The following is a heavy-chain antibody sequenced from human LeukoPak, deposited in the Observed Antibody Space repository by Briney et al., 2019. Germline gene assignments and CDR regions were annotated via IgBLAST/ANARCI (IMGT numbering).Heavy chain of an antibody. D-gene: IGHD3-22*01. Sequence: GGSLRLSCAASGFTFSNYWMSWVRQAPGKGLEWVANIKQDGSEKYYVDSVKGRFTISRDNAKNSLYLQMNSLRAEDTAVYYCARDAYYYDSSGYCFDYWGQGTLVTVSS. CDR1: GFTFSNYW. V-gene: IGHV3-7*01. CDR3: ARDAYYYDSSGYCFDY. CDR2: IKQDGSEK. J-gene: IGHJ4*02.